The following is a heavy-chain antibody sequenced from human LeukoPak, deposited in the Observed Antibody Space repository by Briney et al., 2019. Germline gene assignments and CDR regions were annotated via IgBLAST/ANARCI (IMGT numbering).Heavy chain of an antibody. V-gene: IGHV3-53*01. Sequence: GGSLRLSCAASGFTVSSNYMSWVRQAPGKGLEWVSVIYSGGSTFYADSVKGRFTISRDNSKNTLYLQMNSLRAEDTAVYYCARATTYDILTGYFDYWGQGTLVTVSS. D-gene: IGHD3-9*01. CDR1: GFTVSSNY. CDR3: ARATTYDILTGYFDY. J-gene: IGHJ4*02. CDR2: IYSGGST.